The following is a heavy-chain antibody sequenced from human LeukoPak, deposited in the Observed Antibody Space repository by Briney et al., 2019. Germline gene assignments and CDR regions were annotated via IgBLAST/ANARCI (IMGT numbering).Heavy chain of an antibody. D-gene: IGHD3-16*01. Sequence: GGSLRLSCAGSGFSVSNYYMNWVRQAPGKGLEWVSLIRDSGATFYADSVKGRFTISRDNSKNTIYLQMNRLRVEDTAVYFCARDRAGTQVWVEFDSWGQGTLVTVSS. J-gene: IGHJ5*01. CDR2: IRDSGAT. CDR1: GFSVSNYY. V-gene: IGHV3-66*03. CDR3: ARDRAGTQVWVEFDS.